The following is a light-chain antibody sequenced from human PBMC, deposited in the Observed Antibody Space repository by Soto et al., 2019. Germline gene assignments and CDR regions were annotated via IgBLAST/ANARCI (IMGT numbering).Light chain of an antibody. CDR3: QQFYSPRIYS. J-gene: IGKJ2*01. CDR1: QSVNSGY. CDR2: ATS. Sequence: IVLTQSPGTLSLSPGERATLSCRASQSVNSGYLAWYQQKPGQAPRLLIYATSIRTTDFTDRFSGSGSGTAVTLAIIGVNREESAVYYGHCQQFYSPRIYSFGQGTKLEIK. V-gene: IGKV3-20*01.